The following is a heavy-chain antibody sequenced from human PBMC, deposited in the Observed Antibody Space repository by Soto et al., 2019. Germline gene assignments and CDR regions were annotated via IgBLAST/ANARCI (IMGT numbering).Heavy chain of an antibody. D-gene: IGHD1-26*01. V-gene: IGHV3-30-3*01. CDR3: ARVEELLFFQH. CDR1: GFTFSSYA. Sequence: QVQLVESGGGVVQPGRSLRLSCAASGFTFSSYAMHWVRQAPGKGLEWVAVISYDGSNKYYADSVKGRFTISRDNSKNTLYLQMNSLRAEDTAVYYCARVEELLFFQHWGQGTLVTVSS. CDR2: ISYDGSNK. J-gene: IGHJ1*01.